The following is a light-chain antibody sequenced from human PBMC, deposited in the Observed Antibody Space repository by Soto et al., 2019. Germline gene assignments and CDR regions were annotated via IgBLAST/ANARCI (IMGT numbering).Light chain of an antibody. Sequence: EIVLTQSPGTLSLSPGERATLSCRASQSVSSSYLAWYQQKPGQAPRLLIYCASSRATGIPDRFSGSGSGTDFTLTISRLEPEDFAVYYCQKYGSSTRTFGQGNKLEIK. CDR2: CAS. V-gene: IGKV3-20*01. J-gene: IGKJ2*01. CDR3: QKYGSSTRT. CDR1: QSVSSSY.